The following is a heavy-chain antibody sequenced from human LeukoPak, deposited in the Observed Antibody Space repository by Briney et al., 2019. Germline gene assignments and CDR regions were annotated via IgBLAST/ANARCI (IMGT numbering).Heavy chain of an antibody. CDR1: GFTFSSYS. J-gene: IGHJ4*02. V-gene: IGHV3-21*01. Sequence: GGSLRLSCAASGFTFSSYSMNWVRQAPGKGLEWVSFISSSSSYIYYANSVKGRFTISRDNAKNSLYVQMNSLRAEDSAVYYCARGASEYYYDSSGSELGYWGQGTLVTVSS. D-gene: IGHD3-22*01. CDR2: ISSSSSYI. CDR3: ARGASEYYYDSSGSELGY.